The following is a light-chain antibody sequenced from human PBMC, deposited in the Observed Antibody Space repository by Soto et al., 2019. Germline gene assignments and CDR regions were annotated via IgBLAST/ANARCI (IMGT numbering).Light chain of an antibody. CDR3: LQSYTTPRT. CDR1: ENIGSH. J-gene: IGKJ2*01. Sequence: DIQMTQFPSSLSASVGDRVTITCRASENIGSHLHWYQQKPGEAPKVLIYAASGLESGVPSRFSGSRSGTDFTLTINRLQPEDFATYFCLQSYTTPRTFGQWTKVEIK. CDR2: AAS. V-gene: IGKV1-39*01.